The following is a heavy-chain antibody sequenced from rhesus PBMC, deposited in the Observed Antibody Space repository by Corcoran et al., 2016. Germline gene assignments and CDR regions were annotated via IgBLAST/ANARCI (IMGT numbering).Heavy chain of an antibody. CDR2: SYGSGSST. V-gene: IGHV4S11*01. CDR3: ARGGNYFDY. Sequence: QVQLQESGPGLVTPLETLSLTCAVSGASISSNYSTWHRQPPGKGLEWIGFSYGSGSSTRYNPSLKSRVTLTVDTSKSQFSLKLTFVTAADTAVYYCARGGNYFDYWGQGVLVTVSS. J-gene: IGHJ4*01. D-gene: IGHD3-34*01. CDR1: GASISSNY.